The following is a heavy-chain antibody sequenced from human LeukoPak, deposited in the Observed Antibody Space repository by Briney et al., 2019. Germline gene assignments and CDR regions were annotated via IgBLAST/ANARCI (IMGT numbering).Heavy chain of an antibody. CDR3: TTHTGIVGAPPLYYFDY. CDR2: MKSKTDGATT. V-gene: IGHV3-15*01. D-gene: IGHD1-26*01. Sequence: GGSLRLSCAASGFTFSNAWMSWVRQAPGKGLERVGRMKSKTDGATTDYAAPVKGRFTISRDDSKNTLYLQMNSLKTEDTAVYYCTTHTGIVGAPPLYYFDYWGQGTLVIVSS. CDR1: GFTFSNAW. J-gene: IGHJ4*02.